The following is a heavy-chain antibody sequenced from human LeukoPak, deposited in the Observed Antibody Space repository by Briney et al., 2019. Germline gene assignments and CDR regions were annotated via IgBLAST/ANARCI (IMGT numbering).Heavy chain of an antibody. CDR1: GFTFSSYS. D-gene: IGHD3-22*01. CDR2: ISSSSSTI. J-gene: IGHJ4*02. V-gene: IGHV3-48*01. CDR3: ARDLAYYYDSSGYFFDY. Sequence: GGSLRLSCAASGFTFSSYSMNWVRQAPGKGLEWVPYISSSSSTIYYAYSVKGRFTISRDNAKNSLYLQMNSLRAEDTAVYYCARDLAYYYDSSGYFFDYWGQGTLVTVSS.